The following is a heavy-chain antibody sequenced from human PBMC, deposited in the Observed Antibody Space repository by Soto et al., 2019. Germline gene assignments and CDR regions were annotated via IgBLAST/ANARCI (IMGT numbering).Heavy chain of an antibody. CDR3: ARHSLRRGGWFDP. J-gene: IGHJ5*02. V-gene: IGHV4-39*01. D-gene: IGHD3-16*01. Sequence: PSETLSLTCTVSGGSIISSSYYCVCMRQPPGKGLEWIGSIYYSGSTYYNPSLKSRVTISVDTSENQFSLKLSSVTAADTAVYYCARHSLRRGGWFDPWGQGTLVTVSS. CDR2: IYYSGST. CDR1: GGSIISSSYY.